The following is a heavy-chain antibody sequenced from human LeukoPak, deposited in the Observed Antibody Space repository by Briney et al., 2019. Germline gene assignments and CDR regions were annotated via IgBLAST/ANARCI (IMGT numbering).Heavy chain of an antibody. J-gene: IGHJ4*02. CDR3: ARDNDFDY. CDR2: IYPGGGST. Sequence: ASVKVSCKASGCTFTSYGISWVRQAPGQGLEWMGIIYPGGGSTSYAQKFQGRVTMTRDMSTSTVYMELSSLRSEDTAVYYCARDNDFDYWGQGTLVTVSS. V-gene: IGHV1-46*01. D-gene: IGHD2-8*01. CDR1: GCTFTSYG.